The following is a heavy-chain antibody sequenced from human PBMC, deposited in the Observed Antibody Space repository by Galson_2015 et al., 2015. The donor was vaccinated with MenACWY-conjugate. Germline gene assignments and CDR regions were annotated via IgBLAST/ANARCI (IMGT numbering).Heavy chain of an antibody. V-gene: IGHV1-3*01. J-gene: IGHJ6*02. Sequence: SVKVSCKASGYTFTNYAMHWVRQAPGQRLEWMGWIHAGNGNTKYSQKFQGRVTITSDTSASTAYMELSSLRSEDTAVYYCAREIVVAPAASWGDYYYGMDVWGQGTTVTVSS. CDR1: GYTFTNYA. CDR3: AREIVVAPAASWGDYYYGMDV. CDR2: IHAGNGNT. D-gene: IGHD2-2*01.